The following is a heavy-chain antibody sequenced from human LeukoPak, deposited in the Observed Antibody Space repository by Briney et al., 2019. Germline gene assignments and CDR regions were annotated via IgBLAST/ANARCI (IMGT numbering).Heavy chain of an antibody. Sequence: SETLSLTCTVSGGSISSSRYYWGWIRQPPGKGLESIGNIYYSGSTYYNPSLKSRVTISVDTSKNQFSLKLSSVTAADTAVYYCAGEYYYDSSGYSESDYWGQGTLVTVSS. CDR3: AGEYYYDSSGYSESDY. D-gene: IGHD3-22*01. J-gene: IGHJ4*02. CDR1: GGSISSSRYY. CDR2: IYYSGST. V-gene: IGHV4-39*07.